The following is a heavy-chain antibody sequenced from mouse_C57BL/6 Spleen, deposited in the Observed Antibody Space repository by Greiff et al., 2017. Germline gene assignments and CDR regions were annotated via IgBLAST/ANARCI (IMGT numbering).Heavy chain of an antibody. CDR1: GYSFTGYY. Sequence: VQLKESGPELVKPGASVKISCKASGYSFTGYYMNWVKQSPEKSLEWIGEINPSTVGTTYNQKFKAKATLTVDKSSSTAYMQLKSLTSEDSAVYYCARTYYSNYPLAMDYWGQGTSVTVSS. CDR2: INPSTVGT. D-gene: IGHD2-5*01. CDR3: ARTYYSNYPLAMDY. V-gene: IGHV1-42*01. J-gene: IGHJ4*01.